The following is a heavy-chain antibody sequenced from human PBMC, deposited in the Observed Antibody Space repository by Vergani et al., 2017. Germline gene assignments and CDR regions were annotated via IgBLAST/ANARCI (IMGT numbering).Heavy chain of an antibody. J-gene: IGHJ4*02. CDR1: GGTFSSYA. D-gene: IGHD1-14*01. Sequence: QVQLVQSGAEVKKPGSSVKVSCKASGGTFSSYAISWVRQAPGQGLEWMGGIIPIFGTANYAQKFQGRVTITADKSTSTAYMELSSLRSEDTAVYYWAIPGGGGNHQNRRYFDYWGQGTLVTVSS. V-gene: IGHV1-69*06. CDR2: IIPIFGTA. CDR3: AIPGGGGNHQNRRYFDY.